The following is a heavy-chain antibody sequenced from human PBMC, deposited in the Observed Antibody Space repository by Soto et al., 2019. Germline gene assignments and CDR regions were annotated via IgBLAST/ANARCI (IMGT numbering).Heavy chain of an antibody. J-gene: IGHJ3*02. CDR3: PSFFRSCSGGSCYPTPGAFDI. CDR2: IYYSGST. Sequence: PSETLSLTCTVSGGSISSSSYYWGWIRQPPGKGLEWVGSIYYSGSTYYNPSLKSRVTISVDTFKNQFSLKLSSVTAADTAVYYCPSFFRSCSGGSCYPTPGAFDIWGQGTMVTVSS. D-gene: IGHD2-15*01. CDR1: GGSISSSSYY. V-gene: IGHV4-39*01.